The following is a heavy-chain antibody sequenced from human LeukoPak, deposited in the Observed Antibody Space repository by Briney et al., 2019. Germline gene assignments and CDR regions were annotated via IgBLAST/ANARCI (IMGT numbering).Heavy chain of an antibody. CDR2: ISGSGGST. Sequence: GGSLRLSCAASGFTSSSYAMSWVRQAPGKGLEWVSAISGSGGSTYYAGSVKGRFTISRDNSKNTLYLQMNSLRAEDTAVYYCAKGRSGYDDFDYWGQGTLVTVSS. D-gene: IGHD5-12*01. V-gene: IGHV3-23*01. CDR1: GFTSSSYA. J-gene: IGHJ4*02. CDR3: AKGRSGYDDFDY.